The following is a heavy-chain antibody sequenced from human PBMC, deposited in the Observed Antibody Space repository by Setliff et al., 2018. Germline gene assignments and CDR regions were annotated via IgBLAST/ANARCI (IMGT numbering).Heavy chain of an antibody. CDR2: ISHSGST. D-gene: IGHD4-17*01. Sequence: PSETLSLTCTVSGGSISSGSYYWSWIRQPAGKGLEWIGSISHSGSTYYNPSLRSRVTISLDTSKNQFSPKLTSVTAADTAVHYCAGGRRYDYGWGFDYWGLGTLVTVSS. V-gene: IGHV4-39*07. CDR1: GGSISSGSYY. J-gene: IGHJ4*02. CDR3: AGGRRYDYGWGFDY.